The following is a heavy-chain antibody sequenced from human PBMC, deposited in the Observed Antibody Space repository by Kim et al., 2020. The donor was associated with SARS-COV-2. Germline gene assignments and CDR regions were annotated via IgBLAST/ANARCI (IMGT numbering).Heavy chain of an antibody. CDR3: STRRSYSNDY. D-gene: IGHD2-21*01. CDR2: T. V-gene: IGHV3-23*01. Sequence: TFSADSVRGRFTISRDNPKNKRSLQMNSLRAEDTAIYYCSTRRSYSNDYWGQGTLVTVSS. J-gene: IGHJ4*02.